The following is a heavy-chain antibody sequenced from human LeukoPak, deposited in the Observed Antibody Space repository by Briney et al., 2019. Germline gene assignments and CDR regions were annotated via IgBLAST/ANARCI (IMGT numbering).Heavy chain of an antibody. CDR2: VSGAGSDT. CDR1: GFTFTSYA. J-gene: IGHJ4*02. CDR3: AKGSIWYKNYFDY. V-gene: IGHV3-23*01. Sequence: PGGSLRLSCAASGFTFTSYAMSWVRQAPGKGLEWISAVSGAGSDTYYADSMKGRFTISRDNSKNTVYLQMNSLRAEDTAVYYCAKGSIWYKNYFDYWGQGTLVTVSS. D-gene: IGHD6-13*01.